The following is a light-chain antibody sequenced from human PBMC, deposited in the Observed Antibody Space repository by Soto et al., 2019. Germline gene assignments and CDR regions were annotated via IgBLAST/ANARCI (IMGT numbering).Light chain of an antibody. CDR3: QQYNSYPVT. CDR2: QAS. CDR1: QSISSW. V-gene: IGKV1-5*03. Sequence: DIQMTQSPSTLSASVGDTVTTTCRASQSISSWLGWYQQKPGKAPKLLIYQASALESGVPSRFSGSGSGTEFTLTITSLQPDDFATYYCQQYNSYPVTFGGGTRVEIK. J-gene: IGKJ4*01.